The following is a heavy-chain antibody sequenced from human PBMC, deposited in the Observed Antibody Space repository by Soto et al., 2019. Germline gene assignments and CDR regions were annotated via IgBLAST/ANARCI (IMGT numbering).Heavy chain of an antibody. D-gene: IGHD3-10*01. CDR3: VRGGSGSRGDY. J-gene: IGHJ4*02. Sequence: QVQLVQSGAEMKKPGSSVKVSCKTSGGAFSNFAVSWVRQAPGQGLEWVGGITPILGTPSYAQKFQGRVTITADVSTTSAYMEITSLTSEDTAPYYCVRGGSGSRGDYWGQGTLVTVSS. CDR2: ITPILGTP. V-gene: IGHV1-69*01. CDR1: GGAFSNFA.